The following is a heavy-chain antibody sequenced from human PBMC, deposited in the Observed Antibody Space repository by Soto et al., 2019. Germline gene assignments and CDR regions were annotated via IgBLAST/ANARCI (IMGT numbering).Heavy chain of an antibody. CDR1: GGTFTNYV. CDR3: ARGRSSPNFDP. J-gene: IGHJ5*02. D-gene: IGHD6-6*01. Sequence: QVQLVQSGAEVRKPGSSVKVSCKISGGTFTNYVISWLRQAPGQGLEWMGGLIPIFGAANLAQKFQGRVTITADESTSTVNMELSSLKSEDTAVDYGARGRSSPNFDPWGHGTLVTVSS. CDR2: LIPIFGAA. V-gene: IGHV1-69*01.